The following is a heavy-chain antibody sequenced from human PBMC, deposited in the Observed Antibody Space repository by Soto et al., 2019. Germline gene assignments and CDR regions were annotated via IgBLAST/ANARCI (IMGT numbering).Heavy chain of an antibody. D-gene: IGHD1-1*01. J-gene: IGHJ4*01. CDR1: GFTFDTYA. V-gene: IGHV3-23*01. Sequence: GGSLRLSCAASGFTFDTYAMNWIRQAPGKGLAWVSAIGTDSNTYYADSVKGRFTISRDNSRTTLYLQMSSLRAEDTALYYCVRRNPGTRPFDYWGQGTLVTVSS. CDR3: VRRNPGTRPFDY. CDR2: IGTDSNT.